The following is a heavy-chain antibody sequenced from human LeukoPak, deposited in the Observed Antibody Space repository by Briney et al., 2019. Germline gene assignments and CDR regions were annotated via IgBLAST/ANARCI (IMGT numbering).Heavy chain of an antibody. J-gene: IGHJ4*02. CDR1: GYTFTGYY. Sequence: ASVKVSCKASGYTFTGYYMHWVRQAPGQGLEWMGWINPNSGGTNYAQKFQGRVTMTRDTSISTAYMELSRLRSDDTAVYYCARDMRLYSSGWFPFDYWGQGTLVTVSS. CDR2: INPNSGGT. CDR3: ARDMRLYSSGWFPFDY. V-gene: IGHV1-2*02. D-gene: IGHD6-19*01.